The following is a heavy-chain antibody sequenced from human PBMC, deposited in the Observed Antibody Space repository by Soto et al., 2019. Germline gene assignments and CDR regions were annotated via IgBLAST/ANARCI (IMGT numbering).Heavy chain of an antibody. D-gene: IGHD6-13*01. CDR2: TRNSGGA. CDR3: ASHLVMSGTRGFDN. CDR1: SGSIFSSNW. V-gene: IGHV4-4*02. J-gene: IGHJ4*02. Sequence: QVQLQESGPGLVKPSGTLSLTCAVSSGSIFSSNWWCWVRQPPGKGLEWMGETRNSGGANYNPSLQCRDTITGDRSKNRFFLELRSVPAANTAVYYCASHLVMSGTRGFDNWGLGALVTVSS.